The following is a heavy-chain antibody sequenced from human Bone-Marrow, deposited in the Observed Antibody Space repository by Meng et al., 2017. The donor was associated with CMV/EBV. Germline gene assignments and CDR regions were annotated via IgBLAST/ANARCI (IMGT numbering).Heavy chain of an antibody. CDR2: IIPIFGTI. CDR1: GGYFSSYV. Sequence: SVKVSCKSSGGYFSSYVISWMRQAPGQGLEWMGWIIPIFGTINYAERFQGRVTINADASTSTAYMELSSLTSEDTAVYYCARGGYCSGSSCYSVYYSYGLDVWGQGTTVTVSS. CDR3: ARGGYCSGSSCYSVYYSYGLDV. J-gene: IGHJ6*02. D-gene: IGHD2-15*01. V-gene: IGHV1-69*13.